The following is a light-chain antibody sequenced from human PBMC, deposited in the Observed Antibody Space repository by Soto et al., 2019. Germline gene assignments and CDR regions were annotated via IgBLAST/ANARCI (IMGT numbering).Light chain of an antibody. CDR3: CSYAGSSIHVV. CDR2: EGS. Sequence: QSALTQPASVSGSPGQSITISCTGTSSDVGYYNLVSWYQQHPGKAPKLMIYEGSKRPSGISHRFSGSKSGNTASLTISGLQADDGADYYCCSYAGSSIHVVFGGGTKVTVL. CDR1: SSDVGYYNL. V-gene: IGLV2-23*01. J-gene: IGLJ2*01.